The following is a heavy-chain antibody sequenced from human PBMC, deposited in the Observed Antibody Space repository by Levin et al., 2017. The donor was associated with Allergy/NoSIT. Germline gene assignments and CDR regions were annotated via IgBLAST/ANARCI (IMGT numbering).Heavy chain of an antibody. CDR1: GDSISSYY. J-gene: IGHJ6*02. Sequence: ASETLSLTCTVSGDSISSYYWSWIRQPPGKGLEWIGYVYNSGSTNYNPSLKSRVTISVDTSKNQFSLKLSSVTAADTAVYYCARRFCSGGTCYSGSHGMDVWGQGTTVTVSS. CDR3: ARRFCSGGTCYSGSHGMDV. D-gene: IGHD2-15*01. V-gene: IGHV4-59*08. CDR2: VYNSGST.